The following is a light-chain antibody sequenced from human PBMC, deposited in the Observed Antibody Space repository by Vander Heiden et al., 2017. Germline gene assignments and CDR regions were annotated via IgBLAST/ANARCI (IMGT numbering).Light chain of an antibody. CDR2: GSS. J-gene: IGKJ1*01. V-gene: IGKV3-20*01. Sequence: EIVLTQSPGTLSLSPGERAILSCGASQSVSSSYLAWYQQKPGPATRLLIYGSSIGATGIPDRFSGSGSGTDFTLTISRLEPEDVAVYYCQQYGTSPWVFGQGTKVEIK. CDR1: QSVSSSY. CDR3: QQYGTSPWV.